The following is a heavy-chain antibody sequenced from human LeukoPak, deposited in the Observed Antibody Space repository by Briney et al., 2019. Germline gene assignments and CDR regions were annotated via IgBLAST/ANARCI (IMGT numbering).Heavy chain of an antibody. CDR3: ARDAPSGSSGLFDY. D-gene: IGHD3-10*01. CDR1: GGTFSSYA. J-gene: IGHJ4*02. CDR2: IIPIFGTA. Sequence: VASVKVSCKASGGTFSSYAISWVRQAPGQGLEWMGGIIPIFGTANYAQKFQGRVTITTDESTSTAYMELSSLRSEDTAVYYCARDAPSGSSGLFDYWGRGTLVTVSS. V-gene: IGHV1-69*05.